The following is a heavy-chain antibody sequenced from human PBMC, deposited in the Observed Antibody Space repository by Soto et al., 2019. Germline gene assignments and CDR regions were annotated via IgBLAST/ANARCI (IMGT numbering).Heavy chain of an antibody. CDR3: AREGGSWFDP. J-gene: IGHJ5*02. D-gene: IGHD2-15*01. CDR1: GGTFSSYA. V-gene: IGHV1-69*13. CDR2: IIPIFGTA. Sequence: EASVKVSCNASGGTFSSYAISWVRQAPGQGLEWMGGIIPIFGTANYAQKFQGRVTITADESTSTAYMELSSLRSEDTAVYYCAREGGSWFDPWGQGTLVTVSS.